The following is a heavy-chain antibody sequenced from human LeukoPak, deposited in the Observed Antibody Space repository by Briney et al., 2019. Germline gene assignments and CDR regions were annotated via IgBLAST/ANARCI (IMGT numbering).Heavy chain of an antibody. J-gene: IGHJ4*02. CDR2: ISYDGSNK. CDR3: TRGKGDQGWY. Sequence: GGSLRLSCAASGFTFSSYAMHWVRQAPGKGLEWVAVISYDGSNKYYADSVKGRFTISRDNSKNTLYLQMNSLKTEDTGVYYCTRGKGDQGWYWGQGALVTVSS. CDR1: GFTFSSYA. V-gene: IGHV3-30*04. D-gene: IGHD2-15*01.